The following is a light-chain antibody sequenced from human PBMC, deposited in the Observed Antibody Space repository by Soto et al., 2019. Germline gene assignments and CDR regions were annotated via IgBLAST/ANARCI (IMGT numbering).Light chain of an antibody. J-gene: IGLJ2*01. Sequence: QSALTQPASVSGSPGQSITISCTGTSSDVGGYNYVSWYQQHPGKAPKLMIYDVSNRPSGVSNRFSGSKSGNTASLTISGLQAEDEPDYYCSSYTSSSKVVFGGGTKVTVL. CDR2: DVS. CDR1: SSDVGGYNY. V-gene: IGLV2-14*01. CDR3: SSYTSSSKVV.